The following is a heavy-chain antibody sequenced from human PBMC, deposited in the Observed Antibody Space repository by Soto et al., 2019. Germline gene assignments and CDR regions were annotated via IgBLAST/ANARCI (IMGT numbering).Heavy chain of an antibody. D-gene: IGHD6-19*01. CDR3: ARENGKQWPNHDY. CDR1: GFTFSSYS. V-gene: IGHV3-21*01. J-gene: IGHJ4*02. CDR2: ISSSSSYI. Sequence: GGSLRLSCAASGFTFSSYSMNWVRQAPGKGLEWVSSISSSSSYIYYADSVKGRFTISRDNAKNSLYLQMNSLRAEDTAVYYCARENGKQWPNHDYWGQGTLVTVSS.